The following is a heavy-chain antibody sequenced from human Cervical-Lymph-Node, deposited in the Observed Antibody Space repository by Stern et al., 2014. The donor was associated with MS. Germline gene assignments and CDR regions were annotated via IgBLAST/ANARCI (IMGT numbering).Heavy chain of an antibody. CDR2: ISADGTLK. D-gene: IGHD1-20*01. J-gene: IGHJ5*02. V-gene: IGHV3-30*18. CDR3: AKGDNWRRLNP. Sequence: QVQLVQSGGGVVQPGRSLRLSCAASGSTFSAYGMHWVRQAPGKGLEWVAVISADGTLKFYGDSVKGRFTISRDNSKNTLFLQMNSLRAEDTAVYYCAKGDNWRRLNPWGQGTLVTVSS. CDR1: GSTFSAYG.